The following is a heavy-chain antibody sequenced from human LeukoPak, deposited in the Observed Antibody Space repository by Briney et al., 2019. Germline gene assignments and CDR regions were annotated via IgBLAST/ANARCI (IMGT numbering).Heavy chain of an antibody. J-gene: IGHJ3*02. V-gene: IGHV4-59*01. Sequence: SETLSLTCTVSGGSISSYYWSWIRQPPGKEMEWIGFIYSTGSINYNPSLKSRVTISLDTSKNQFSLRLTSVTAADTAVYYCARVQLDSSGYYVGEIWGQGTKVTVSS. D-gene: IGHD3-22*01. CDR1: GGSISSYY. CDR2: IYSTGSI. CDR3: ARVQLDSSGYYVGEI.